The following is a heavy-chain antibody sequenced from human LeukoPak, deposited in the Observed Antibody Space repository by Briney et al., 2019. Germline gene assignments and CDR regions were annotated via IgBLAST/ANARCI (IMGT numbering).Heavy chain of an antibody. J-gene: IGHJ4*02. CDR1: GFRFDSFY. V-gene: IGHV3-11*04. D-gene: IGHD3-22*01. CDR3: ARSLIVASEDC. CDR2: ISASGAVP. Sequence: GSLRLSCAASGFRFDSFYMGWIRQVPGKGLDYIAFISASGAVPYYAESVKGRFTISRDNAKNSVSLQMNSLSADDTAVYYCARSLIVASEDCWGQGTLVTVSS.